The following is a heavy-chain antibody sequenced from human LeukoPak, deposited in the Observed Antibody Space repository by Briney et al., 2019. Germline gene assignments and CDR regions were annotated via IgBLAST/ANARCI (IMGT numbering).Heavy chain of an antibody. CDR1: GFTFSSYG. Sequence: GGSLRLSCAASGFTFSSYGMHWVRQAPGKGLEWVAVIWYDGSNKYYADSVKGRFTISRDNAKNTLYLQMNSLRAEDTAVYYCARGRSELRFLEFYYYYGMDVWGQGTTVTVSS. CDR2: IWYDGSNK. D-gene: IGHD3-3*01. J-gene: IGHJ6*02. V-gene: IGHV3-33*01. CDR3: ARGRSELRFLEFYYYYGMDV.